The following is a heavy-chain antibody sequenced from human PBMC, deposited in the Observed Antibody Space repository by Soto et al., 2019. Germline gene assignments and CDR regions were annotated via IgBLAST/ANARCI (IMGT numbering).Heavy chain of an antibody. CDR3: AREEGLFTAFDY. J-gene: IGHJ4*02. CDR1: GGSISSYY. CDR2: IYYSGST. V-gene: IGHV4-59*01. Sequence: SETLSLTCTVSGGSISSYYWSWIRQPPGKGLEWIGYIYYSGSTNYNPSLKSRVTISVDTSKNQFSLKLSSVTAADTAVYYCAREEGLFTAFDYWGQGTLVTVSS. D-gene: IGHD2-21*01.